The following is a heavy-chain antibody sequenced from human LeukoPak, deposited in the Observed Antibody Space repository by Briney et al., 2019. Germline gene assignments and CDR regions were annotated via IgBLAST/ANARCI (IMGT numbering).Heavy chain of an antibody. D-gene: IGHD2-2*01. CDR3: ARDDCSSSSCLTY. V-gene: IGHV3-30*02. J-gene: IGHJ4*02. CDR1: GFTFSSYG. Sequence: PGGSLRLSCAASGFTFSSYGMHWVRQAPGKGLEWVAFIRYDGSNKYYADSVKGRFTISRDNSKNTLYLQMNSLRAEDTAVYYCARDDCSSSSCLTYWGQGTLVTVSS. CDR2: IRYDGSNK.